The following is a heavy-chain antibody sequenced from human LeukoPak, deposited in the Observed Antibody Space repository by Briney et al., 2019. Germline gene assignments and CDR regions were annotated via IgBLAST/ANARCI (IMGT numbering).Heavy chain of an antibody. D-gene: IGHD3-22*01. V-gene: IGHV3-66*01. CDR2: LYHGGST. Sequence: PGGSLRLSCVGSGVIVRSNYMTWVRQAPGKGLEWVSILYHGGSTYYADSVKGRFSISRDTSKNTLYLQMNSLRAEDTAVYYRAKAVVPVISQHYFDYWGQGTLVTVSS. CDR3: AKAVVPVISQHYFDY. CDR1: GVIVRSNY. J-gene: IGHJ4*02.